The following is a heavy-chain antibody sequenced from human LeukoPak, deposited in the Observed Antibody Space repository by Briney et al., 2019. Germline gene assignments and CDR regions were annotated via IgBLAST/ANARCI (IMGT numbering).Heavy chain of an antibody. CDR2: IYTSGST. CDR1: GGSISSYY. J-gene: IGHJ4*02. CDR3: ARGKVVAGTPGQNSWDY. V-gene: IGHV4-4*07. Sequence: PSETLSLTCTVSGGSISSYYWNWIRQPAGKGLEWVGRIYTSGSTNYNPSLKSRVSMSVDTSKNQFSLKLNSVTAADTAVYYCARGKVVAGTPGQNSWDYWGQGTLVTVSS. D-gene: IGHD6-19*01.